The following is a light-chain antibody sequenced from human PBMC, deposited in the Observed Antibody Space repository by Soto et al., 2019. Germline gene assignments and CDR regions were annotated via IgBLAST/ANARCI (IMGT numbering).Light chain of an antibody. V-gene: IGLV2-14*01. J-gene: IGLJ1*01. CDR1: SSDVGDYDY. CDR3: SSYTSSSTLL. CDR2: EVS. Sequence: SALTQPSSVSGSPGQSITISCTGTSSDVGDYDYVSWYQHHPGKAPKLMIYEVSNRPSGVSNRFSASKSGNTASLTISGLQTEDEADYYCSSYTSSSTLLFGAGTKVTVL.